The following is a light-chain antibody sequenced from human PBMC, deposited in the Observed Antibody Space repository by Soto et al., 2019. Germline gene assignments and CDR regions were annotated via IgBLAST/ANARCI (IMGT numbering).Light chain of an antibody. J-gene: IGLJ3*02. Sequence: QSVLTQPPSVSAAPGQKVTISCSGTSSNVGLHFVSWYQQLPGTAPKLLIYDNDQRPSGIPDRFSGSKSGTSATLGITGLQTGDEADYYCGTWDNSLSAGVFGGGTQLTVL. V-gene: IGLV1-51*01. CDR3: GTWDNSLSAGV. CDR1: SSNVGLHF. CDR2: DND.